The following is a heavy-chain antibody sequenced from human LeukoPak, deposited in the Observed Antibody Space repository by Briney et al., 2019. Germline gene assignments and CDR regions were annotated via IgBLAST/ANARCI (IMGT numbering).Heavy chain of an antibody. CDR2: ISAYNGNT. CDR1: GYTFTSYG. D-gene: IGHD5-12*01. CDR3: ARVRPRYSWFDP. V-gene: IGHV1-18*01. Sequence: ASVKVSCKASGYTFTSYGISWVRQAPGQGLEWMGWISAYNGNTNYAQKLQGRVTMTRDTSISTAYMELSRLRSDDTAVYYCARVRPRYSWFDPWGQGTLVTVSS. J-gene: IGHJ5*02.